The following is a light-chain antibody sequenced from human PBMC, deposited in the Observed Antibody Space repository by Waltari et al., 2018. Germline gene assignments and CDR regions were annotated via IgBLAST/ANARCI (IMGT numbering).Light chain of an antibody. CDR2: DVK. J-gene: IGLJ6*01. Sequence: QAALTQPPSVSKPLGQSFTIPSTGTDSDVGGYTDVSWYQHHPDTAPRLLIYDVKKRPSGVSDRFSGSKSGNTASLTISGLQAEDEADYYCCSYRSGSTFDVFGTGTKLTVL. CDR1: DSDVGGYTD. V-gene: IGLV2-14*03. CDR3: CSYRSGSTFDV.